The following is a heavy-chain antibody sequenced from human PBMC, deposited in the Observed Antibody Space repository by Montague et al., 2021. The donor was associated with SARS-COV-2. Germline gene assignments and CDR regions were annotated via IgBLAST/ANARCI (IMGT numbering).Heavy chain of an antibody. J-gene: IGHJ6*02. V-gene: IGHV4-4*07. D-gene: IGHD5-12*01. Sequence: SETLSLTCTVSGASVGTYYWCWIRQSAGKKLEWMGRLYTSGSTYYNPSFKSRVTMSLDTSKNLFSLNLSSMTAADTAVYYCARDGADYSFAYYHEMDVWGQGIAVTVSS. CDR3: ARDGADYSFAYYHEMDV. CDR2: LYTSGST. CDR1: GASVGTYY.